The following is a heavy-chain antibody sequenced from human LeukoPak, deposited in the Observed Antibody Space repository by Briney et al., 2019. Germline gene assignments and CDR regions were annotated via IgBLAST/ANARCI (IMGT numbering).Heavy chain of an antibody. CDR2: TYYRSKWYN. D-gene: IGHD3-22*01. CDR3: ARAPLKPYYYDSSGYTGFDY. CDR1: GGSVSSNSAA. Sequence: SQTLSLTCAISGGSVSSNSAAWNWIRQSPSRGLKWLGRTYYRSKWYNDYAVSVKSRITIKPDTSKNQFSLQLNSVTPEDTAVYYCARAPLKPYYYDSSGYTGFDYWGQGTLVTVSS. J-gene: IGHJ4*02. V-gene: IGHV6-1*01.